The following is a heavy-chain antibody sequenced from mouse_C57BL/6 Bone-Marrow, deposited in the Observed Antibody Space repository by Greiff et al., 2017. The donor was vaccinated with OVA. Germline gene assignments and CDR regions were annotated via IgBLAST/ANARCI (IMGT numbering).Heavy chain of an antibody. J-gene: IGHJ1*03. CDR2: ILPGSGST. CDR1: GYTFPGYW. CDR3: ARTITTVVDWYFDV. V-gene: IGHV1-9*01. Sequence: QVQLQQSGAELMKPGASGKLSCKATGYTFPGYWIGWVKQRPGLGLEWIGEILPGSGSTNYNEKFKGKATFTADTSSNTAYMQLSSLTTEDSAIYYCARTITTVVDWYFDVWGTGTTVTVSS. D-gene: IGHD1-1*01.